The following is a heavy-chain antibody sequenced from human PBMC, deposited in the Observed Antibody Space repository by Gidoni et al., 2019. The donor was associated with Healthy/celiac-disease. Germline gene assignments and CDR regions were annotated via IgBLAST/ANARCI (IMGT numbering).Heavy chain of an antibody. CDR2: IYHSGST. V-gene: IGHV4-30-2*01. CDR3: ARGGGYYGSGSFDY. CDR1: GGSISSGGYS. D-gene: IGHD3-10*01. Sequence: QLQLQESGSGLVKPAQTLSLTCAVSGGSISSGGYSWSWIRQPPGKGLEWIGYIYHSGSTYYNPSLTSRVTISVDRSKNHFSLKLSSVTAADTAVYYCARGGGYYGSGSFDYWGQGTLVTVSS. J-gene: IGHJ4*02.